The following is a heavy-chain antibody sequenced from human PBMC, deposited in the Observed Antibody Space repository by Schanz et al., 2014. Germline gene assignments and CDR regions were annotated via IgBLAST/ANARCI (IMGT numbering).Heavy chain of an antibody. D-gene: IGHD5-12*01. CDR1: GYTFTEYF. Sequence: QVHLVQSGSELKKPGASVKVSCKASGYTFTEYFLHWVRQAPGQGLEWMGWINPNSGETNYEQKFKGRVTLTSDTSISTAFMELSGLTSDDTATYFCARARYTGYDCSGYWGQGTLLIVSS. CDR2: INPNSGET. J-gene: IGHJ4*02. CDR3: ARARYTGYDCSGY. V-gene: IGHV1-2*02.